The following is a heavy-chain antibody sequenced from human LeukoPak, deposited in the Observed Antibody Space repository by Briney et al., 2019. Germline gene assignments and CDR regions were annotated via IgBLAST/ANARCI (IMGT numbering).Heavy chain of an antibody. Sequence: GESLKISCKGSGYSFTSHWIGWVRQMPGKGLEWMGIIYPGDSDTRYSPSFQGQVTISADKSISTAYLQWSSLKASDTAMYYCARLNYYGSGSAYNWFDPWGQGTLVTVSS. V-gene: IGHV5-51*01. D-gene: IGHD3-10*01. CDR2: IYPGDSDT. CDR1: GYSFTSHW. CDR3: ARLNYYGSGSAYNWFDP. J-gene: IGHJ5*02.